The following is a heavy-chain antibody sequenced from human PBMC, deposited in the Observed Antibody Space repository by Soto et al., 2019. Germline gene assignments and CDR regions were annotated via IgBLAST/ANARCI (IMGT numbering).Heavy chain of an antibody. Sequence: PGGSLRLSCAASGFTFSSYSMNWVRQAPGKGLEWVSYISSSSSTIYYADSVKGRFTISRDNAKNSLYLQMNSLRDEDTAVYYCARSLPRGYSYDFYYYYGMDVWGQGTTVTVSS. CDR1: GFTFSSYS. CDR3: ARSLPRGYSYDFYYYYGMDV. J-gene: IGHJ6*02. D-gene: IGHD5-18*01. CDR2: ISSSSSTI. V-gene: IGHV3-48*02.